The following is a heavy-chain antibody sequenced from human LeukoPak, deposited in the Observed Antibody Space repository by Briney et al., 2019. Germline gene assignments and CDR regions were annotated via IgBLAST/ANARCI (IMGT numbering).Heavy chain of an antibody. CDR1: GFTFSDYY. V-gene: IGHV3-11*06. D-gene: IGHD6-19*01. J-gene: IGHJ4*02. CDR3: ASVSVASYFDY. CDR2: ISSSGSYT. Sequence: KPGGSLRLSCAASGFTFSDYYMNWIRQAPGKGLEWVSYISSSGSYTNYADSVKGRFTISRDNAKNSLYLQMNSLRAEDTAVYYCASVSVASYFDYWGQGTLVTVSS.